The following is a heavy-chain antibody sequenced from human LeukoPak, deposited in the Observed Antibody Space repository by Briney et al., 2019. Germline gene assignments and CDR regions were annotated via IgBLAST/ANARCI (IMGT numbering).Heavy chain of an antibody. D-gene: IGHD2-15*01. J-gene: IGHJ4*02. CDR1: GFSFSTSW. CDR2: TKEDGSEK. CDR3: ARDRPYGSYDY. V-gene: IGHV3-7*01. Sequence: GGSLRLSCAASGFSFSTSWMSWVRQAPGKGLEWVANTKEDGSEKHYVDSVKGRFTISRDNAKNSLYLQMNSPRAEDTAVYYCARDRPYGSYDYWGQGSLVTVSS.